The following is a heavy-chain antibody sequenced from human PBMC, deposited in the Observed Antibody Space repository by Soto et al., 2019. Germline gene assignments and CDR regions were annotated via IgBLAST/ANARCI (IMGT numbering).Heavy chain of an antibody. Sequence: ASVKVSCKASGYAFAGSYMRWVRQAPGQGLEWMGWINAGSGSTNYAQKLQGGVTITRDTSASTAYMELSSLRSEDTPVYYCARTVRFLEWAHHHGPRNWFDPWAREPWSPSPQ. CDR3: ARTVRFLEWAHHHGPRNWFDP. CDR1: GYAFAGSY. D-gene: IGHD3-3*01. V-gene: IGHV1-2*02. J-gene: IGHJ5*02. CDR2: INAGSGST.